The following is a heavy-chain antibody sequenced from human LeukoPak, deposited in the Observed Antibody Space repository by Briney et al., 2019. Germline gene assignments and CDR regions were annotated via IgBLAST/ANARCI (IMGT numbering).Heavy chain of an antibody. V-gene: IGHV4-59*04. Sequence: SETLSLTCAVSGGFISTYYWNWLRQPPGKGLQWIGNIYYDGTTYYTPSLKSRVTIFVDTSQNRFSLRLTSVTAADTAVYYCATTSEEFLFNWFDPWGQGTLVTVSS. CDR2: IYYDGTT. D-gene: IGHD1-1*01. CDR3: ATTSEEFLFNWFDP. J-gene: IGHJ5*02. CDR1: GGFISTYY.